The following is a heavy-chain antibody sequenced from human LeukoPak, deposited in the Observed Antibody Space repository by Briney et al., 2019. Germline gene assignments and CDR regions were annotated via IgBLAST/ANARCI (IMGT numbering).Heavy chain of an antibody. CDR1: GFTFSSYS. J-gene: IGHJ5*02. D-gene: IGHD4-17*01. V-gene: IGHV3-23*01. Sequence: GGSLRLSCAASGFTFSSYSMNWVRQAPGKGLEWVSAISGSGGSTYYADSVKGRFTISRDNSKNTLYLQMNSLRAEDTAVYYCAKRTTGLFDPWGQGTLVTVSS. CDR2: ISGSGGST. CDR3: AKRTTGLFDP.